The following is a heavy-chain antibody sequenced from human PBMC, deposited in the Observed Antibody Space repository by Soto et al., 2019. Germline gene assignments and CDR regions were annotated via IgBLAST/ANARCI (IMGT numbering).Heavy chain of an antibody. CDR1: GYTFSNYG. D-gene: IGHD2-2*01. J-gene: IGHJ5*02. CDR2: ISLYSDGT. Sequence: WASVKVSCKTSGYTFSNYGSTWVRQAPGQPLEWLGWISLYSDGTNYAQKFQGRVSMTTDTSTTTAYMELRSLRSDDTAVYYCARVVPGAKAWFGACGQGTLVTVSS. V-gene: IGHV1-18*01. CDR3: ARVVPGAKAWFGA.